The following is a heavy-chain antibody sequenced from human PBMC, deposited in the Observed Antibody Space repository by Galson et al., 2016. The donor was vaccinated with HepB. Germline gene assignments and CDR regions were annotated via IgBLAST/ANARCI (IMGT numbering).Heavy chain of an antibody. CDR3: WSGYTSGI. D-gene: IGHD6-19*01. Sequence: SLRLSCAASLFSFSTYTINWLRQAPGKGLEWVSSISGTSTYIYYSDSVRGRFTISRDNAKNSVALQMDSLRADDTALYYCWSGYTSGIWGQGTRVTVSS. CDR1: LFSFSTYT. CDR2: ISGTSTYI. J-gene: IGHJ3*02. V-gene: IGHV3-21*01.